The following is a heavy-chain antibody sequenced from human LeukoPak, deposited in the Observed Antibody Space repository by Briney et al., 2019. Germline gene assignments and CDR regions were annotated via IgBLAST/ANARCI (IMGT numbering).Heavy chain of an antibody. D-gene: IGHD3-3*01. CDR3: AKWMVRRDFWSGAFDI. V-gene: IGHV3-23*01. J-gene: IGHJ3*02. Sequence: PGGSLRLPCAASGFTFSSYAMTWVRQAAGKGLEWVSAISGSGYNSYYADSVKGRFTISRDNSKNTLFLQMNSLRGEDTAIYYCAKWMVRRDFWSGAFDIWGQGTMVTV. CDR1: GFTFSSYA. CDR2: ISGSGYNS.